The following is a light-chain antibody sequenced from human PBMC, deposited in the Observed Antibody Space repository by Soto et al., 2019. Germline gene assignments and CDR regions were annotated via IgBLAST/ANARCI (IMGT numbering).Light chain of an antibody. CDR3: RQALQTLEYT. CDR2: LGS. CDR1: QSLLHSNGYNY. V-gene: IGKV2-28*01. Sequence: DIVMTQSPLSLPVTPGEPASISCRSSQSLLHSNGYNYLDWYLQKPGQSPQLLIYLGSNRASGVPDRFSGSGSGTDFTLKISRVEAEDVGVYYCRQALQTLEYTFGQGTKLEIK. J-gene: IGKJ2*01.